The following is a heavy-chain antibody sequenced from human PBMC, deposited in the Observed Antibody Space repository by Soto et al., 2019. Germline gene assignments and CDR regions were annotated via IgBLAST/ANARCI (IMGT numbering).Heavy chain of an antibody. D-gene: IGHD2-2*01. CDR1: GGSFSGY. CDR2: IHHSGGT. V-gene: IGHV4-34*01. CDR3: ARGGLRSSAI. Sequence: QVQLQQWGAGLLKPSETLSLTCAVYGGSFSGYWTWIRQPPGKGLEWIGEIHHSGGTKYNPSLKSRLTISRDTSKNQFSLNLTSVTAADTSTYYCARGGLRSSAIWGQGTLVTVSS. J-gene: IGHJ4*02.